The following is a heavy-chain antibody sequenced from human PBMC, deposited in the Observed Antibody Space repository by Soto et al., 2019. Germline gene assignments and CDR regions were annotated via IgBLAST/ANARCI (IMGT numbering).Heavy chain of an antibody. V-gene: IGHV3-23*01. CDR2: VSVSGANT. CDR3: AKVVPNDCSSITCRYFDY. Sequence: EVQLLESGGGLVQPGGSLRLSCAASGFTFSSYAMNWVRQAPGKGLEWVSTVSVSGANTYYADSVKGRFTASRDNSKNTLYLQMNSLRVEDTAVYYCAKVVPNDCSSITCRYFDYWSLGTLVTVSS. D-gene: IGHD2-2*01. CDR1: GFTFSSYA. J-gene: IGHJ4*02.